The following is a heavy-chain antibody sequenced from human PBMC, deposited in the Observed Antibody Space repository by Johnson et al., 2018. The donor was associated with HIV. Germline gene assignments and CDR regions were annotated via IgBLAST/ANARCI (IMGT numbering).Heavy chain of an antibody. V-gene: IGHV3-30*04. J-gene: IGHJ3*01. CDR1: GFAFSSYA. D-gene: IGHD1-26*01. Sequence: QVQLVESGGGVVQPGTSLRLSCTASGFAFSSYALHWVRQAPGKGLEWVAVISYDGRDAYYADSVKGRFTSSRDNSKNTLYLQMNSLRPEDSAVYYCAKDLVWNSGSYWDAFDVWGQGTKVTVSS. CDR2: ISYDGRDA. CDR3: AKDLVWNSGSYWDAFDV.